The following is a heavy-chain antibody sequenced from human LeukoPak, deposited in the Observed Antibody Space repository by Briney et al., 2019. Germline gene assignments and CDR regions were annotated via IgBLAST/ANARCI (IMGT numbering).Heavy chain of an antibody. CDR1: GYIFGEYA. J-gene: IGHJ4*02. V-gene: IGHV3-9*01. Sequence: PGGSLRLSCVASGYIFGEYAMHWIRQTAGGGLEWVSSISGDGATLAYADSVRGRFTISRDKAQFSLYLQMNDVRPEDTAFYYCAKGWDFGAHFGPDFWGQGTLVTVSS. CDR3: AKGWDFGAHFGPDF. D-gene: IGHD1-26*01. CDR2: ISGDGATL.